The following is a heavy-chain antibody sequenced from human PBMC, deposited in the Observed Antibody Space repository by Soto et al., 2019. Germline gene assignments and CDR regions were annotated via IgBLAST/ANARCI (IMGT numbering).Heavy chain of an antibody. J-gene: IGHJ6*02. V-gene: IGHV3-23*01. CDR2: VNHNGAAT. D-gene: IGHD6-13*01. Sequence: EVQLLESGGGLVQPGGSLRLSCAASGLTFTSNPMSWVRQAPGKGLGWISSVNHNGAATYYEDSVEGRFTISRDNTKETLYQHLTSLRVEDTGIKYCVRGGWMGILSYYALHGCGQGTTVTIS. CDR3: VRGGWMGILSYYALHG. CDR1: GLTFTSNP.